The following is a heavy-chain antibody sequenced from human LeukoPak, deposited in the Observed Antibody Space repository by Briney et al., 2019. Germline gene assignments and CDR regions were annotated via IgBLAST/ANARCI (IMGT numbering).Heavy chain of an antibody. CDR2: ISYDGSNQ. V-gene: IGHV3-30-3*01. J-gene: IGHJ4*02. CDR3: AKDRAEYSRDYFDY. D-gene: IGHD6-6*01. CDR1: RFTFSYYP. Sequence: GRSLRLSCAASRFTFSYYPMHWVRQAPGKGLEWVAVISYDGSNQYYADSVKGRFTISRDNSKNTLSLQMNSLRAEDTAVYYCAKDRAEYSRDYFDYWGQGTLVTVSS.